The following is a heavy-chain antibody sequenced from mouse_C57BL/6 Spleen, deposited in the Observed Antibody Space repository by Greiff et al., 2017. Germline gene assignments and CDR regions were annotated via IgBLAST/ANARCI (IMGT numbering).Heavy chain of an antibody. Sequence: EVHLVESGGGLVKPGGSLKLSCAASGFTFSDYGMHWVRQAPEKGLEWVAYISSGSSTIYYADTVKGRFTISRDNAKNTLFLQMTSLRSEDTAMYYCARPFYYSNYGGAMDYWGQGTSVTVSS. J-gene: IGHJ4*01. CDR1: GFTFSDYG. CDR3: ARPFYYSNYGGAMDY. V-gene: IGHV5-17*01. D-gene: IGHD2-5*01. CDR2: ISSGSSTI.